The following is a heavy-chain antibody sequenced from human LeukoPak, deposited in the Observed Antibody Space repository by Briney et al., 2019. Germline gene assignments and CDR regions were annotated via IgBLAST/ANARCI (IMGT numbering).Heavy chain of an antibody. D-gene: IGHD4-17*01. J-gene: IGHJ3*02. CDR1: GFTFSSYA. CDR3: ARGPVTRFEI. Sequence: PGGSLRLSCAASGFTFSSYAMSWVRQAPGKGLEWVSAISGSGGTTYYADSVKGRFTISRDNSNNTLYLQMNSLRAEDTAVYYCARGPVTRFEIWGQGTMVTVSS. CDR2: ISGSGGTT. V-gene: IGHV3-23*01.